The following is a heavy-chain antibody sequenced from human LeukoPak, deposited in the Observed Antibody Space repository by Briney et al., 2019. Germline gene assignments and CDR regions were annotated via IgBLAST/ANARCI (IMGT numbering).Heavy chain of an antibody. CDR2: INHSGST. V-gene: IGHV4-34*01. CDR3: ARDSSGWYGPVPIWFDP. Sequence: SETLSLTCAVYGGSFSGYYWSWIRQPPGKGLEWIGEINHSGSTNYNPSLKSRVTISVDTSKNQFSLKLSSVTAADTAVYYCARDSSGWYGPVPIWFDPWGQGTLVTVSS. J-gene: IGHJ5*02. CDR1: GGSFSGYY. D-gene: IGHD6-19*01.